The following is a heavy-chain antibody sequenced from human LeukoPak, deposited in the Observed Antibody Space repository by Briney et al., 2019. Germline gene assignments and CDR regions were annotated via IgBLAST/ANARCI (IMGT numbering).Heavy chain of an antibody. V-gene: IGHV4-34*01. D-gene: IGHD3-22*01. Sequence: PSETLSLTCAVYGGSFSGYYWSWIRQPPGKGLEWIGEINHSGSTNYNPSLKSRVTISVDTSKNQFSLKLSSVTAADTAVYYCARVPTPYYYDSSGHYTPTKWGLDYWGQGTLVTVSS. CDR2: INHSGST. CDR3: ARVPTPYYYDSSGHYTPTKWGLDY. CDR1: GGSFSGYY. J-gene: IGHJ4*02.